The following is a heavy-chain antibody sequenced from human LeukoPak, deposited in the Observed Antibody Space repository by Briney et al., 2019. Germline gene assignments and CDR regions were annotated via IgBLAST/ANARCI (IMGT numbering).Heavy chain of an antibody. Sequence: SVKVSCKASGGTFSSYAISWVRQAPGQGLEWMGGIIPIFGTANYAQKFQGRVTITADESTSTAYMELSSLRSEDTAVYYSARTYNWNGDYYYGMDVWGQGTTVTVSS. D-gene: IGHD1-20*01. CDR2: IIPIFGTA. CDR3: ARTYNWNGDYYYGMDV. J-gene: IGHJ6*02. CDR1: GGTFSSYA. V-gene: IGHV1-69*13.